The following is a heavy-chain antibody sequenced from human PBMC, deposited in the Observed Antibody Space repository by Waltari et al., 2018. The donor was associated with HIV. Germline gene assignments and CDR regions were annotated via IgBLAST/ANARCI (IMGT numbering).Heavy chain of an antibody. V-gene: IGHV1-8*01. CDR2: MNPNSVNT. D-gene: IGHD3-10*01. CDR3: ASAPTDLWFGELAYYYYGMDV. CDR1: GYTFTSYD. Sequence: QVQLVQSGAEVKKPGASVKVSCKASGYTFTSYDINWVRQATGQGLEWMGWMNPNSVNTGYAQEFQGRVTMTRNTSISTAYMELSSLRSEDTAVYYCASAPTDLWFGELAYYYYGMDVWGQGTTVTVSS. J-gene: IGHJ6*02.